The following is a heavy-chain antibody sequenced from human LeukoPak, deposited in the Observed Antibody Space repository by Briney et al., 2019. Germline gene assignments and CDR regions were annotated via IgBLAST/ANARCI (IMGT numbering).Heavy chain of an antibody. CDR1: GGSISRDY. CDR3: ARAEWELLPDY. D-gene: IGHD1-26*01. CDR2: IYYSGIT. V-gene: IGHV4-59*12. J-gene: IGHJ4*02. Sequence: SETLSLTCTVSGGSISRDYWSWIRQPPGKGLEWIGYIYYSGITYYNPSLKSRATISVDRSKNQFSLKLSSVTAADTAVYYCARAEWELLPDYWGQGTLVTVSS.